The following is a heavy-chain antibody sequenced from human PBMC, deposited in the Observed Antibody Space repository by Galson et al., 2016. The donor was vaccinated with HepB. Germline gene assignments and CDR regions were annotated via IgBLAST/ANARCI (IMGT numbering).Heavy chain of an antibody. J-gene: IGHJ3*02. Sequence: SVKVSCKASGYTFTGYYMHWVRKAPGQGLEWMGWINPDSGVTSYAQKFQGRVTRTRDTSISTVYMELSRLKSDDTAIYYCARDRYSGSYYVGAFDIWGQGTMVTVS. CDR3: ARDRYSGSYYVGAFDI. CDR2: INPDSGVT. D-gene: IGHD1-26*01. V-gene: IGHV1-2*02. CDR1: GYTFTGYY.